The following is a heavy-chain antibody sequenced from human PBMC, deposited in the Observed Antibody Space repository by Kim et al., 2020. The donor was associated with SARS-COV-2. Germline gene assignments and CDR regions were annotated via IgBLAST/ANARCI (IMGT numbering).Heavy chain of an antibody. V-gene: IGHV1-8*01. CDR1: GYTFSNYY. J-gene: IGHJ6*03. Sequence: ASVKVSCKASGYTFSNYYINWVRQAPGQGLEWMGWMNPNSDNTVYAQKFQGRVTMTRNTSISTAYMELSSLRTDDTAVYYCARGHGFLSCLGYYYHYMDV. D-gene: IGHD3-3*01. CDR2: MNPNSDNT. CDR3: ARGHGFLSCLGYYYHYMDV.